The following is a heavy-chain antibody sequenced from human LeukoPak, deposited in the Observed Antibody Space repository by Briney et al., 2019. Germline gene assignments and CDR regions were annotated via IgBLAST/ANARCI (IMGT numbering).Heavy chain of an antibody. D-gene: IGHD5-24*01. Sequence: GGSLRLSCAASGFTFSSYWMSWVRQAPGKGLEWVANINQDGSEKYYVDSVKGRFTISRDNAKNSLYLQMNSLRAEDTSVYYWAREKMATIYLVAFDIWGEGTMVTVSS. V-gene: IGHV3-7*01. CDR1: GFTFSSYW. J-gene: IGHJ3*02. CDR3: AREKMATIYLVAFDI. CDR2: INQDGSEK.